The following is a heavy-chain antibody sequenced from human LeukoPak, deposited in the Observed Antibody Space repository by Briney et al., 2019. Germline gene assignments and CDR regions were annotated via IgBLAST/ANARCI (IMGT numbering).Heavy chain of an antibody. CDR1: GYTLTTYY. J-gene: IGHJ6*02. D-gene: IGHD6-6*01. CDR3: ARELVSYYYGMDV. Sequence: ASVKVSCKASGYTLTTYYMHWVRQAPGQGLEWMGWISAYNGNTNYAQKLQGRVTMTTDTSTSTAYMELRSLRSDDTAVYYCARELVSYYYGMDVWGQGTTVTVSS. CDR2: ISAYNGNT. V-gene: IGHV1-18*04.